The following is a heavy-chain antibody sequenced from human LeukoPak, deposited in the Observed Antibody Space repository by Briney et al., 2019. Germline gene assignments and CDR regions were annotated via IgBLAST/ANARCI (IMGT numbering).Heavy chain of an antibody. J-gene: IGHJ3*02. CDR1: GFTFSSYG. CDR3: AKEGRENSDILWWSFGRAFDI. Sequence: GGSLRLSCAASGFTFSSYGMHWVRQAPGKGLEWVAFIRYDGGNKYYADSVKGRFTISRDNSKNTLYLQMNSLRAEDTAVYYCAKEGRENSDILWWSFGRAFDIWGQGTMVTVSS. D-gene: IGHD2-21*01. CDR2: IRYDGGNK. V-gene: IGHV3-30*02.